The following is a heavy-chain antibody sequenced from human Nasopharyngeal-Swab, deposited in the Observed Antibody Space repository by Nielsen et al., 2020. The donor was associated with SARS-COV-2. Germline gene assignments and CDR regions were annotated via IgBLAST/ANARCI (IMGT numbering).Heavy chain of an antibody. V-gene: IGHV3-15*01. CDR2: IKSKTDGGTT. Sequence: WGSLRLSCAASGFTFSNAWKSWVRKAPGKGLEWVGRIKSKTDGGTTDYAAPVKGRFTISRDYSKNTLYRQMNSMKTEDTAVYYCTTDAPNYGDYVGHWGQGTLVTVSS. CDR1: GFTFSNAW. D-gene: IGHD4-17*01. J-gene: IGHJ4*02. CDR3: TTDAPNYGDYVGH.